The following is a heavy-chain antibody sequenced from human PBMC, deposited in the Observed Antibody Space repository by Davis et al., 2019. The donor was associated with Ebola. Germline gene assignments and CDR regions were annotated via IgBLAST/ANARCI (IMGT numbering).Heavy chain of an antibody. J-gene: IGHJ3*02. V-gene: IGHV5-10-1*01. Sequence: GESLKISCKGSGYSFTIYWISWVRQMPGKGLEWMGRIDPSDSYTNYSPSFQGHVTISADKSISTAYLQWSSLKASDTAMYYCARRGRYFDWFWDDAFDIWGQGTMVTVSS. D-gene: IGHD3-9*01. CDR3: ARRGRYFDWFWDDAFDI. CDR1: GYSFTIYW. CDR2: IDPSDSYT.